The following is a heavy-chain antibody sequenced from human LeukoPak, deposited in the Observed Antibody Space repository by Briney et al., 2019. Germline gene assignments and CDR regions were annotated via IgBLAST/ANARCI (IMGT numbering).Heavy chain of an antibody. J-gene: IGHJ4*02. CDR1: GGTFSSYA. D-gene: IGHD1-26*01. V-gene: IGHV1-69*13. Sequence: SVKVSCKASGGTFSSYAISWVRQAPGQGLEWMGGIIPIFGTANYAQKFQGRVTITADESTSTAYMELSSLRSEDTAVYYCARVGARRYYFDYWGQGTLVTVSS. CDR3: ARVGARRYYFDY. CDR2: IIPIFGTA.